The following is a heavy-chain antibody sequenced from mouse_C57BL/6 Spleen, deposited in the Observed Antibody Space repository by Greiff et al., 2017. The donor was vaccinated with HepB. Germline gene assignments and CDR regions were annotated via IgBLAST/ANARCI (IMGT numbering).Heavy chain of an antibody. CDR1: GYAFTNYL. J-gene: IGHJ2*01. CDR2: INPGSGGT. Sequence: VQLQQSGAELVRPGTSVKVSCKASGYAFTNYLIEWVKQRPGQGLEWIGVINPGSGGTNYNEKFKGKATLTADKSSSTAYMQLRRLTSEDSAVYFCARSTTVVATSDYWGQGTTLTVSS. CDR3: ARSTTVVATSDY. D-gene: IGHD1-1*01. V-gene: IGHV1-54*01.